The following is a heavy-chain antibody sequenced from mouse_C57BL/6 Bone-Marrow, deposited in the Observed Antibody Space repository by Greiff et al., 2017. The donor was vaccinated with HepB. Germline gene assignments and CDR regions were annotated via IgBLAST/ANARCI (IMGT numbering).Heavy chain of an antibody. Sequence: VQLQESGPELVKPGASVKISCKASGYALSSSWMNWVKQRPGKGLEWIGRIYPGDGDTNYNGKFKGKATLTADKSSSTAYMQLSSLTSEDSAVYFCARSVYYYGSSYDYAMDYWGQGTSVTVSS. V-gene: IGHV1-82*01. J-gene: IGHJ4*01. CDR2: IYPGDGDT. D-gene: IGHD1-1*01. CDR1: GYALSSSW. CDR3: ARSVYYYGSSYDYAMDY.